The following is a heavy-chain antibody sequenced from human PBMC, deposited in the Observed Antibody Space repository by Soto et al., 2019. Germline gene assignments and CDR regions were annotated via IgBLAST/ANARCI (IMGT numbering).Heavy chain of an antibody. V-gene: IGHV3-23*01. D-gene: IGHD3-22*01. Sequence: GGSLRLSCTTSGFTFSSYAMSWVRQAPGKGLEWVSAISGSGGTTYYADSVKGRFTISRDNSKNTLYLRMSSLRAEDSAVYYCAKDPYDTSGHYSSYWGQGTLVTVSS. CDR3: AKDPYDTSGHYSSY. CDR1: GFTFSSYA. J-gene: IGHJ4*02. CDR2: ISGSGGTT.